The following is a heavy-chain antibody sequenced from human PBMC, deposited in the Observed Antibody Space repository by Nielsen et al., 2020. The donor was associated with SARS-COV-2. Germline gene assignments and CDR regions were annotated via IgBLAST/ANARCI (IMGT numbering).Heavy chain of an antibody. V-gene: IGHV3-33*01. Sequence: GESLKISCAASGFTFSSYGMHWVRQAPGKGLEWVAVIWYDGSNKYYADSVKGRFTISRDNSKNTLYLQMNSLRAEDTAVYYCARDRVRYDSSGLDYWGQGTLVTVSS. CDR3: ARDRVRYDSSGLDY. CDR2: IWYDGSNK. J-gene: IGHJ4*02. CDR1: GFTFSSYG. D-gene: IGHD3-22*01.